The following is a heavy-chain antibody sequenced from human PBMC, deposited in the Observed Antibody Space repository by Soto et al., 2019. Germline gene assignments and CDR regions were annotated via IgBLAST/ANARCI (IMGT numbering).Heavy chain of an antibody. CDR1: GGTFSSYT. CDR3: EGDRVAV. Sequence: QVQLVQSGAEAKKPGSSVNVSCKASGGTFSSYTISWVRQAPGQGLEWMGGIIASFGTADYAQNFQGRVTISADEATSTAYLELNSRRAENTAVYYCEGDRVAVWGQGTLVTVSS. J-gene: IGHJ4*02. V-gene: IGHV1-69*01. D-gene: IGHD5-12*01. CDR2: IIASFGTA.